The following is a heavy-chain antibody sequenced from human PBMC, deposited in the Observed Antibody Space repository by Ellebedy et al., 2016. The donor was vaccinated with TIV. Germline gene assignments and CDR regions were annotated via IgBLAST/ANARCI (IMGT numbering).Heavy chain of an antibody. J-gene: IGHJ3*02. Sequence: MPSETLSLTCTVSGGSISSYYWSWIRQPAGKGLEWIGRIYTSGSTNYNPSLKSRVTMSVDTSKNQFSLKLSSVTAADTAVYYCARESRRKTMIVVVTPHDAFDIWGQGTMVTVSS. V-gene: IGHV4-4*07. CDR3: ARESRRKTMIVVVTPHDAFDI. CDR2: IYTSGST. CDR1: GGSISSYY. D-gene: IGHD3-22*01.